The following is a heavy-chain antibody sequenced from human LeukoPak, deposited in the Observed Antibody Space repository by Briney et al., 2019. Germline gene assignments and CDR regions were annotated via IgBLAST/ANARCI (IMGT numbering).Heavy chain of an antibody. CDR1: GGSISSYY. D-gene: IGHD3-22*01. V-gene: IGHV4-59*08. CDR2: IYYSGST. Sequence: SETLSLTCTVSGGSISSYYWSWIRQPPGKGLECIGYIYYSGSTNYNPSLKSRVTISVDTSKNQFSLKLSSVTAAGTAVYYCARLLYYYDSSGLGTGYFDYWGQGTLVTVSS. J-gene: IGHJ4*02. CDR3: ARLLYYYDSSGLGTGYFDY.